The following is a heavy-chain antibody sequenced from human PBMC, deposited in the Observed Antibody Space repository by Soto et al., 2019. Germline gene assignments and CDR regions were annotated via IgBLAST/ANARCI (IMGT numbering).Heavy chain of an antibody. CDR1: GYTFTSYD. D-gene: IGHD3-10*01. Sequence: ASVKVSCKASGYTFTSYDINWVRQATGQGLEWMGWMNPNSGNTGYAQKFQGRVTMTRNTSISTAYMELSSLRSEDTAVYYCARGLRYGSGSYYSVPIDYWGQGTLVTVSS. CDR3: ARGLRYGSGSYYSVPIDY. CDR2: MNPNSGNT. V-gene: IGHV1-8*01. J-gene: IGHJ4*02.